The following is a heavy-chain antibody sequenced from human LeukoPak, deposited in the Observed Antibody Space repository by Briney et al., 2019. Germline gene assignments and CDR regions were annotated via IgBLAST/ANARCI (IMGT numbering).Heavy chain of an antibody. V-gene: IGHV1-18*01. Sequence: GASVKVSCKASGGTFSSYAISWVRQAPGQGLEWMGWLSAYNGNTNYAQKLQGRVTMTTDTSTSTAYMELRSLRSDDTAVYYCARVSRVAGPHYYFDYWGQGTLVTVSS. CDR2: LSAYNGNT. CDR1: GGTFSSYA. D-gene: IGHD6-19*01. CDR3: ARVSRVAGPHYYFDY. J-gene: IGHJ4*02.